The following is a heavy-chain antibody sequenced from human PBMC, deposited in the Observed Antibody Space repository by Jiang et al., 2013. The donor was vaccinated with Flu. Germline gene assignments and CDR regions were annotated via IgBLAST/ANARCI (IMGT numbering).Heavy chain of an antibody. Sequence: LTLSCKTSGYSFTNYWITWVRQMPGKGLEWMGRIDPRSSYTSYSPSFQGHVTLTVDKSITTAYLQWSSLEASDTAMYYCARHALGSSGWHYFDDWGQGTLVTVSS. CDR1: GYSFTNYW. CDR3: ARHALGSSGWHYFDD. J-gene: IGHJ4*02. CDR2: IDPRSSYT. V-gene: IGHV5-10-1*01. D-gene: IGHD6-25*01.